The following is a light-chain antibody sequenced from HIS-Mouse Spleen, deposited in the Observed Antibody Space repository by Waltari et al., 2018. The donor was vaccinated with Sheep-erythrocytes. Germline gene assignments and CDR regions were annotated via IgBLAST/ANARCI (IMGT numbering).Light chain of an antibody. Sequence: QLVLTQSPYASASLGASVKLTCTLSSGHSSYAIAWHQQQPEKGPRYLTKLNSDGSHSKGDGIPDRFSCSSSGAERYLTISSLQSEDEADYYCQTWGTGIRVFGGGTKLTVL. CDR2: LNSDGSH. J-gene: IGLJ3*02. CDR1: SGHSSYA. CDR3: QTWGTGIRV. V-gene: IGLV4-69*01.